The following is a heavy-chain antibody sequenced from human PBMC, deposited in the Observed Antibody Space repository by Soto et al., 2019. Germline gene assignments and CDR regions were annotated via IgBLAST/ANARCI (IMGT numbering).Heavy chain of an antibody. D-gene: IGHD2-21*01. Sequence: SATLSLSSTFSGCSISRYSWSWIRQSPGKGLEWIGYIFYTGSTTYNPSLKSRVTISIDTSKNQFSLKLSSLTAADTAVYYCAHFSDLEWFDPWGQGTLVTVSS. CDR2: IFYTGST. CDR1: GCSISRYS. V-gene: IGHV4-59*01. CDR3: AHFSDLEWFDP. J-gene: IGHJ5*02.